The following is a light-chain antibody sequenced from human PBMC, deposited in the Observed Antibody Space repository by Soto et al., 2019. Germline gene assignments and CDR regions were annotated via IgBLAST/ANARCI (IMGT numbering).Light chain of an antibody. CDR3: QQYNGHPLT. V-gene: IGKV1-5*03. CDR1: ENVNSW. J-gene: IGKJ4*01. Sequence: DIQMTQSPSTLSASLGDRVTINCRASENVNSWVAWHQQKAGKAPKLLIYRASFLESGVPSRFSGSGSGTEVTLTISGLQTDDFATYYCQQYNGHPLTFGGGTKVEIK. CDR2: RAS.